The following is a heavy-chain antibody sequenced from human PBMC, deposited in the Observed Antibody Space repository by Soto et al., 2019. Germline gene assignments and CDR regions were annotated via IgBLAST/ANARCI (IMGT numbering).Heavy chain of an antibody. Sequence: QVQLVESGGGVVQPGTSLRLSCAASGFLFRNYAMHWVRQSPAKGLECLAVISFDGANIFYAGAAKGRFTISRDNSKQTLYLQLDSLRPEDTGVYFCARDPYGGYIFDSWGQGTQVTLSS. CDR2: ISFDGANI. CDR1: GFLFRNYA. CDR3: ARDPYGGYIFDS. D-gene: IGHD5-12*01. J-gene: IGHJ4*02. V-gene: IGHV3-30-3*01.